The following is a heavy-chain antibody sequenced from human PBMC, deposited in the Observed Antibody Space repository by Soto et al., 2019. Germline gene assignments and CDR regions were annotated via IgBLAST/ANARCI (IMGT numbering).Heavy chain of an antibody. D-gene: IGHD6-19*01. Sequence: GGSLRLSCAASGFTFSSYEMNWVRQAPGKGLEWVSHISSSGSTIYYADSVKGRSTISRDNAKNSLYLQMNSLRAEDTAVYYCARDSVAVAGGHDAFDIWGQGTMVTVSS. CDR3: ARDSVAVAGGHDAFDI. CDR2: ISSSGSTI. V-gene: IGHV3-48*03. CDR1: GFTFSSYE. J-gene: IGHJ3*02.